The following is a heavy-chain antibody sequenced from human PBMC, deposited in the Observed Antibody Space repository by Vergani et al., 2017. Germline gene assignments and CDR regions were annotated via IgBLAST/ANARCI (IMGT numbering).Heavy chain of an antibody. Sequence: QVQLQESGPGLVKPSETLSLTCAVSGYSISSGYYWGWTRQPPGKGLEWIGSIYHSGRTYYNPSLKSRVTISVDTSKNQFSLKLSSVTAADTAVYYCARFRSGYFDYWGQGTLVTVSS. J-gene: IGHJ4*02. CDR3: ARFRSGYFDY. D-gene: IGHD2-15*01. CDR2: IYHSGRT. V-gene: IGHV4-38-2*01. CDR1: GYSISSGYY.